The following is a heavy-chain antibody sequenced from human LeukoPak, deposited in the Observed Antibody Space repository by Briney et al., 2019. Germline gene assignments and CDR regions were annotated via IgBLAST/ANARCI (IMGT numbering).Heavy chain of an antibody. V-gene: IGHV3-11*06. J-gene: IGHJ4*02. CDR3: ARGPKGSGSS. CDR1: GFIFSDSY. D-gene: IGHD3-10*01. Sequence: GGSLRLSCAASGFIFSDSYVAWIRQAPGKGLEWVSYISPSSNYTNYADSVKGRFTISRDNAKNSLYLQMNSLRAEDTAVYYCARGPKGSGSSWGQGTLVTVSS. CDR2: ISPSSNYT.